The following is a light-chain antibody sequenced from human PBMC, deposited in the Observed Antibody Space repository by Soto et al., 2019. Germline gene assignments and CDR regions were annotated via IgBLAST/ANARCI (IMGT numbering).Light chain of an antibody. CDR3: LQKYFYPFT. CDR2: AAS. CDR1: QGIRND. V-gene: IGKV1-6*01. J-gene: IGKJ3*01. Sequence: AIQMTQSPSSLSAPVGDRVTVTCRARQGIRNDLDWYQQKPGKAHKLLIYAASNLQSGVPARFSGSGSGTDFTLTISSLQPEDFATYYCLQKYFYPFTCGPGTKVDIK.